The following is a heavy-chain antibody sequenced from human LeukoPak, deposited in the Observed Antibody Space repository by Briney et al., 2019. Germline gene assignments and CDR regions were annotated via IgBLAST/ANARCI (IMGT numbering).Heavy chain of an antibody. CDR3: VAAKGYGYFDY. V-gene: IGHV3-23*01. CDR1: GFTFSSYA. D-gene: IGHD2-15*01. Sequence: PGGSLRLSCAASGFTFSSYAMSWVRQAPGKGLEWVSTISGSGGSTYYADSVKGRFTISRDNSKNTLYLQMNSLRAEDTAVYYCVAAKGYGYFDYWGQGTLVTVSS. CDR2: ISGSGGST. J-gene: IGHJ4*02.